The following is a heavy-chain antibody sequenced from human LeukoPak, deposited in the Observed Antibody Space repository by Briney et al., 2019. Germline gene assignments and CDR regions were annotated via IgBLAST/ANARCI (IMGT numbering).Heavy chain of an antibody. D-gene: IGHD4-23*01. CDR1: GFTFDDYG. CDR3: ARDATVVTPTWFDP. CDR2: INWNGGST. Sequence: PGGSLRLPCAASGFTFDDYGMSWVRQAPGKGLEWVSGINWNGGSTGYADSVKGRFTISRDNAKNSLYLQMNSLRAEDTALYYCARDATVVTPTWFDPWGQGTLVTVSS. V-gene: IGHV3-20*04. J-gene: IGHJ5*02.